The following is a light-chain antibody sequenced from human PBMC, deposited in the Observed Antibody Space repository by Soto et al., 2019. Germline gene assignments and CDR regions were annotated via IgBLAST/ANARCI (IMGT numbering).Light chain of an antibody. Sequence: EIVLTQSPGTLSLSPGERATVSCGASQSVGNNYLAWYQQKVGQAPRLLIHAASSRATGIPYRFSGSGSGTDFTLTINRLEPEDFAVYYCQQYASSPLTFGGGTKVEIK. CDR2: AAS. J-gene: IGKJ4*01. CDR3: QQYASSPLT. CDR1: QSVGNNY. V-gene: IGKV3-20*01.